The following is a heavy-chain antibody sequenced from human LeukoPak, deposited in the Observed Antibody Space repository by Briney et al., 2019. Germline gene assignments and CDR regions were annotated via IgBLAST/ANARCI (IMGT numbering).Heavy chain of an antibody. Sequence: GGSLRLSCAASGFTFSSLWMHWFRQAPGRGLVWVSYINSDGSNTSYADSVKGRFTISRDNAKNTLYLQMNSLRGEDTAVYFCVRGGYGSIDYWGQGTLVTVSS. CDR1: GFTFSSLW. CDR3: VRGGYGSIDY. V-gene: IGHV3-74*01. D-gene: IGHD4-17*01. J-gene: IGHJ4*02. CDR2: INSDGSNT.